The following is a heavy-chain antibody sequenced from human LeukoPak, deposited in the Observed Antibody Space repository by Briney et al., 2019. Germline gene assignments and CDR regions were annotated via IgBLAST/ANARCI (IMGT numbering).Heavy chain of an antibody. Sequence: SETLSLTCSVSGDSISRYYWNWIRQPAGRGLEWIGRIYTSGSTNYNPSLKSRVTMSVDTSKNQFSLKLSSVTAADTAVYYCARDRGGWNGGSDFDYWGQGTLVTVSS. V-gene: IGHV4-4*07. CDR3: ARDRGGWNGGSDFDY. J-gene: IGHJ4*02. CDR2: IYTSGST. D-gene: IGHD1-1*01. CDR1: GDSISRYY.